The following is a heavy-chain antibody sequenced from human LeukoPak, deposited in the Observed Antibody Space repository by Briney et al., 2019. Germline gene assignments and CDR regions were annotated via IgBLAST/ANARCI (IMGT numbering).Heavy chain of an antibody. CDR3: ARDRPYYDSSGYYYEDTGFGY. Sequence: ASVKVSCKASGYTFTSYAMNWVRQAPGQGLEWMGWINTNTGNPTYAQGFTGRFVFSLDTSVSTAYLQISSLKAEDTAVYYCARDRPYYDSSGYYYEDTGFGYWGQGTLVTVSS. D-gene: IGHD3-22*01. J-gene: IGHJ4*02. CDR2: INTNTGNP. CDR1: GYTFTSYA. V-gene: IGHV7-4-1*02.